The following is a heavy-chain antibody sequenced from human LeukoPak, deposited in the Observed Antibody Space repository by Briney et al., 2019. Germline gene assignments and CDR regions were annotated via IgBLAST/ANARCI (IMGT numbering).Heavy chain of an antibody. D-gene: IGHD2-21*02. CDR2: IYYSGST. CDR3: ARMAYCGGDCYWVDY. CDR1: GGSISSSSYY. V-gene: IGHV4-39*01. J-gene: IGHJ4*02. Sequence: PSETLSLTCTVSGGSISSSSYYWGWIRQPPGKGLKWIGSIYYSGSTYYNPSLKNRVTISVDTPKNQFSLKLSSVTAADTAVYYCARMAYCGGDCYWVDYWGQGTLVTVSS.